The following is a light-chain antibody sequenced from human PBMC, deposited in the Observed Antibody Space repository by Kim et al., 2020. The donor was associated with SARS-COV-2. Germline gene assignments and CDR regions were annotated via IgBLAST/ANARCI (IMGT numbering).Light chain of an antibody. CDR2: LAS. V-gene: IGKV1-33*01. J-gene: IGKJ4*01. Sequence: ASVGDRVTITCQASEDIVTYLNWYQQKSGNPPNLLIYLASSLETGFPSRFSGSGSGANFTLTISSLQPEDIATYYCQQFRNLPLTFGGGTKVDIK. CDR3: QQFRNLPLT. CDR1: EDIVTY.